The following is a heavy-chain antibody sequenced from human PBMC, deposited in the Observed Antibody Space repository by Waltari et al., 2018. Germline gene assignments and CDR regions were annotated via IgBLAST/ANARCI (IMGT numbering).Heavy chain of an antibody. D-gene: IGHD3-16*01. CDR3: IRDFGEPGATNVFDI. CDR2: IDFDGSGT. V-gene: IGHV3-74*01. J-gene: IGHJ3*02. Sequence: EVQLVESGGGLVQPGGSLRLSCAASGLTLRLYWMHGVRKAPGKGLVWVARIDFDGSGTSYADSVKGRFTISRDNAKNTVYLQMNSVRAEDTAVYYCIRDFGEPGATNVFDIWGQGTMVTVSS. CDR1: GLTLRLYW.